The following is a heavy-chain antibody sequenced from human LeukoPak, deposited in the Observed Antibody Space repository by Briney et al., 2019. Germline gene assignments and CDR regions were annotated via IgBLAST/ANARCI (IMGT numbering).Heavy chain of an antibody. CDR1: GFTFSSYA. Sequence: GGSLRLSCAASGFTFSSYAMSWVRQAPGKGLEWVSAISGSGGSTYYADSVKGRFTISRDNSKNTLYLQMNSLRAEDTAVYYCAKVMWGGLEVVVAARGAFDIWGQGTMVTVSS. V-gene: IGHV3-23*01. D-gene: IGHD2-15*01. CDR3: AKVMWGGLEVVVAARGAFDI. J-gene: IGHJ3*02. CDR2: ISGSGGST.